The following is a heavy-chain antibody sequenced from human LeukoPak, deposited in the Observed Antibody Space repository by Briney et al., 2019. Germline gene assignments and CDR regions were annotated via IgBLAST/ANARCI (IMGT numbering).Heavy chain of an antibody. Sequence: SVKVSCKASGGTFSSHAISWVRQAPGRGLEWMGVINPTENFNYKNIHAAQKFRGRLTMTRDTSTSTVYMELTRLTSDDTAVYYCAREWPATGSVDFNLYYGMDVWGQGTTVTVSS. CDR1: GGTFSSHA. CDR3: AREWPATGSVDFNLYYGMDV. D-gene: IGHD3-9*01. V-gene: IGHV1-69*17. J-gene: IGHJ6*02. CDR2: INPTENFNYK.